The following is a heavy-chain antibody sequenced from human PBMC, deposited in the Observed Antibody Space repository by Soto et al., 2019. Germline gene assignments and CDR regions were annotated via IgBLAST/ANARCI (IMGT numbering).Heavy chain of an antibody. V-gene: IGHV4-59*01. CDR3: ARGLAIFGVVTQYYFDY. J-gene: IGHJ4*02. CDR1: GGSISSYY. Sequence: PSETLSLTCTVSGGSISSYYLSWIRQPPGKGLEWIGYIYYSGSTNYNPSLKSRVTISVDTSKNQFSLKLSSVTAADTAVYYCARGLAIFGVVTQYYFDYWGQGTLVTVSS. CDR2: IYYSGST. D-gene: IGHD3-3*01.